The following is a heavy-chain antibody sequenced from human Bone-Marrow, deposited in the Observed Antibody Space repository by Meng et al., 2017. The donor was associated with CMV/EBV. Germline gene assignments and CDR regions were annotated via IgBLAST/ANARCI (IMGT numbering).Heavy chain of an antibody. D-gene: IGHD3-22*01. CDR1: GYTFTNYD. CDR2: MNPNSGHT. J-gene: IGHJ4*02. Sequence: ASVKVSCKASGYTFTNYDINWVRQATGQGLEWMGWMNPNSGHTGYAQQFQGRVTITADKSTSTAYMELSSLRSEDTAVYYCARTGARSHYYYDSSGIRYFDYWGQGTLVTVSS. V-gene: IGHV1-8*01. CDR3: ARTGARSHYYYDSSGIRYFDY.